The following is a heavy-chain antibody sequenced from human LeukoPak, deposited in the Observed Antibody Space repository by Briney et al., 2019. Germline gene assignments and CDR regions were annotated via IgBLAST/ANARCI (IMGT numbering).Heavy chain of an antibody. CDR2: IYSGGST. J-gene: IGHJ4*02. CDR1: GFTDRSNY. D-gene: IGHD3-22*01. CDR3: ARDYYDSRGYYYFDS. Sequence: PGGSLRLSCAASGFTDRSNYMSWVRQAPGKGLEWVSVIYSGGSTYYADSVKGQFTISRDNSKNTLYLQMNSLRAEDTAVYYCARDYYDSRGYYYFDSWGQGTLVTVSS. V-gene: IGHV3-53*01.